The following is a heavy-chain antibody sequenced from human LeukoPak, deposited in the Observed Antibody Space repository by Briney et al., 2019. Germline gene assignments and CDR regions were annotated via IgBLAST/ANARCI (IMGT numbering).Heavy chain of an antibody. CDR1: GGSINSYY. Sequence: SETLSLTCSVSGGSINSYYWSWIRQPPGKGLEWIGQIYYSGSTNYNPSLKSRVTISVDTSKNQFSLKLSSVTAADTAVYYCARGLGYCSSTSCYKWSYYYYYMDVWGKGTTVTISS. V-gene: IGHV4-59*01. CDR3: ARGLGYCSSTSCYKWSYYYYYMDV. D-gene: IGHD2-2*02. CDR2: IYYSGST. J-gene: IGHJ6*03.